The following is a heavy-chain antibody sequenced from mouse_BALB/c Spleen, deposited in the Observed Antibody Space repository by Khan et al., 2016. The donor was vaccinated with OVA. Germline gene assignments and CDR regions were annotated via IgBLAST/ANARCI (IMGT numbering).Heavy chain of an antibody. CDR2: IDPFNGGS. CDR3: ARHGSTSLFGY. D-gene: IGHD1-1*01. CDR1: GYSFTTYY. V-gene: IGHV1-31*01. Sequence: VQLQQSGPELMKPGASVKISCKASGYSFTTYYIHWVKQSHGKTLEWIGYIDPFNGGSTYNQKFKGKATLTVDKSSSTAYMHLSSLTSEDSAVYYCARHGSTSLFGYWGQGTLVTVSA. J-gene: IGHJ3*02.